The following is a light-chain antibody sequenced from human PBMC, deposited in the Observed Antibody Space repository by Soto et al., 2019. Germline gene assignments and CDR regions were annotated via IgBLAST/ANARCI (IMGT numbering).Light chain of an antibody. Sequence: EIVLTQSPDTLSLSPGESAPLSCRASQSVSARLAWYKHKPGQPPRLLISDVFNRASGVAERFSGSGSETDFTLIIRRLEPEDSALYYCQHYQGGHPIAFGQGTRLEIK. CDR2: DVF. CDR1: QSVSAR. J-gene: IGKJ5*01. CDR3: QHYQGGHPIA. V-gene: IGKV3-20*01.